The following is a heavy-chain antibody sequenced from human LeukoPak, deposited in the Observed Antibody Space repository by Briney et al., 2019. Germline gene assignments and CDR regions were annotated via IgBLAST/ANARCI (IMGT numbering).Heavy chain of an antibody. CDR3: ARGHGYSSSWYFSDFDY. J-gene: IGHJ4*02. Sequence: ASVKVSCKTSGYTFSNYVLTWVRQAPGQGLEWMGRISTYTGDSNYAQKFHDRITMTRDTSISTAYMELSRLRSDDTAVYYCARGHGYSSSWYFSDFDYWGQGTLVTVSS. CDR1: GYTFSNYV. V-gene: IGHV1-18*01. CDR2: ISTYTGDS. D-gene: IGHD6-13*01.